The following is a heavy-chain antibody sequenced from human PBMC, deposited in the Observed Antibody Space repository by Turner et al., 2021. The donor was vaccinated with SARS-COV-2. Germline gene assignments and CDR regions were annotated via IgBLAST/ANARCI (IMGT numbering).Heavy chain of an antibody. CDR3: AKDPRSSRDGFDP. D-gene: IGHD3-10*01. V-gene: IGHV3-23*01. Sequence: EVPLLGPGGGLIQPGGFLRLSCVASGFTFSNYAMGWGRNAPGKGLEWVSSIGVSGGSTYFADFGKGRFTISRDNFKNILYLQMNSLRAEDTAVYYCAKDPRSSRDGFDPWGQGTLVTVSS. J-gene: IGHJ5*02. CDR2: IGVSGGST. CDR1: GFTFSNYA.